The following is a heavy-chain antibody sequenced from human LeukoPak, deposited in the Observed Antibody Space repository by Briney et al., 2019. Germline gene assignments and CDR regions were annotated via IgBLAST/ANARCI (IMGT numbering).Heavy chain of an antibody. CDR2: ISDSGVGT. Sequence: GGSLRLSCAASGFTFSIYAMGWVRQAPGKGLEWVSGISDSGVGTYYADSVKGRFTISRDNSKNTLHLQMNSLRAEDTAVYYCARVGLWFGPAAFDIWGQGTMVTVSS. D-gene: IGHD3-10*01. CDR1: GFTFSIYA. V-gene: IGHV3-23*01. CDR3: ARVGLWFGPAAFDI. J-gene: IGHJ3*02.